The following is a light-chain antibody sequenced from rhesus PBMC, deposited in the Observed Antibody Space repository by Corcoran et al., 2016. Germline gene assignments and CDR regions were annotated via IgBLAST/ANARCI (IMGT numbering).Light chain of an antibody. CDR2: GAS. J-gene: IGKJ2*01. Sequence: EIVMTQSPATLSLSPGERATLSCRASQSVISSLAWYQQKPGQAPKLLIYGASSRATGIPDRFSGSGSGTEFTLTISSLEPEDVVVYYCQQDYSWPYSFGQGTKVEIK. CDR3: QQDYSWPYS. V-gene: IGKV3-42*01. CDR1: QSVISS.